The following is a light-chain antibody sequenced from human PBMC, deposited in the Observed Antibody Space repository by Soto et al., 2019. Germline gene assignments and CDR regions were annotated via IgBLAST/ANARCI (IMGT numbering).Light chain of an antibody. Sequence: EIVLTQSPGTLSLSPGEGATLSCRASQTVSSTYLAWYQKKPGRATSLLIHGASTRAAGIPDRFSASGSGTHFTLTISSLEPDDFSVYFCQQFGTSPYTFGQGTTVEIK. J-gene: IGKJ2*01. V-gene: IGKV3-20*01. CDR2: GAS. CDR3: QQFGTSPYT. CDR1: QTVSSTY.